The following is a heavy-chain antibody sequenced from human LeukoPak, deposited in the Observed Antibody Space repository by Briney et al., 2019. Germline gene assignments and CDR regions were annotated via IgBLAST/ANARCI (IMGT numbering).Heavy chain of an antibody. D-gene: IGHD4-23*01. CDR2: INAGNGNT. V-gene: IGHV1-3*01. J-gene: IGHJ3*02. Sequence: ASVKVSCKASGYTFTSYAMHWVRQAPGQRLEWMGWINAGNGNTKYSQKFQGRVTITRDTSASTAHMELSSLRSEDTALYYCARESYGGYQFDIWGQGTVVTVSS. CDR3: ARESYGGYQFDI. CDR1: GYTFTSYA.